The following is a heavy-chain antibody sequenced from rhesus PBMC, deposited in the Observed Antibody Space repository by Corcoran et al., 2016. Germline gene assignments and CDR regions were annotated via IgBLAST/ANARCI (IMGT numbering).Heavy chain of an antibody. Sequence: QVQLQESGPGLVKPSETLSLTCAVSGGSISESYDWNWIRQPPWTGLEWIGNIYVNIASTYSNPSLIIRVTIATDTYKNQFFLRLSSVTAAATAVYYWARHIAAGPGGHGLDSWGQGVVVTVFS. CDR1: GGSISESYD. J-gene: IGHJ6*01. CDR2: IYVNIAST. D-gene: IGHD6-13*01. CDR3: ARHIAAGPGGHGLDS. V-gene: IGHV4S9*01.